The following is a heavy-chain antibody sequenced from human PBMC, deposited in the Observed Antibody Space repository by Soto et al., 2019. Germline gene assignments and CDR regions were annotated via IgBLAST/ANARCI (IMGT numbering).Heavy chain of an antibody. CDR3: ARDDYDSSGYPEYFQH. CDR2: IYSGGST. V-gene: IGHV3-53*01. CDR1: GFTCSSYG. J-gene: IGHJ1*01. D-gene: IGHD3-22*01. Sequence: PGGSLRLSCAASGFTCSSYGMHWVRQAPGKGLEWVSVIYSGGSTYYADSEKGRFTISRDNSKNTLYLQMNSLRAEDTAVYYCARDDYDSSGYPEYFQHWGQGTLVTVSS.